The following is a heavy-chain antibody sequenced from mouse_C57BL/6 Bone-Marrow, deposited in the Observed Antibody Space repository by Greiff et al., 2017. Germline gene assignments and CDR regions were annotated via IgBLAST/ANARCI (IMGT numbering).Heavy chain of an antibody. CDR2: IYPGSGNT. D-gene: IGHD1-1*01. V-gene: IGHV1-76*01. CDR3: ARASYYGLDY. Sequence: VQLKESGAELVRPGASVKLSCKASGYTFTDYYINWVKQRPGQGLEWIARIYPGSGNTYYNEKFKGKATLTAEKSSSTAYMQLSSLTSEDSAVYCWARASYYGLDYWGQGTTLTVSS. J-gene: IGHJ2*01. CDR1: GYTFTDYY.